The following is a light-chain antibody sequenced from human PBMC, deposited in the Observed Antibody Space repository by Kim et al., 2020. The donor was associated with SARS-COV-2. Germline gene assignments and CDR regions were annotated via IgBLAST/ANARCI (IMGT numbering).Light chain of an antibody. CDR1: QSISSY. CDR3: QQSYRTPQWT. Sequence: DIQMTQSPSSLSASVGDRVTITCRASQSISSYLNWYQQKPGKAPKLLIYAASSLRSGVPSRFSGSGSGTDFTLTISSLQPEDFGTYYCQQSYRTPQWTFGLGTKVDIK. CDR2: AAS. J-gene: IGKJ1*01. V-gene: IGKV1-39*01.